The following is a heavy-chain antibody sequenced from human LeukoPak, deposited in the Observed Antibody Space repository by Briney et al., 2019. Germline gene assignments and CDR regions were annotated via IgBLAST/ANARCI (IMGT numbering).Heavy chain of an antibody. V-gene: IGHV1-2*02. CDR1: GYTFTDYY. Sequence: ASVTVSCKASGYTFTDYYMHWVRQAPGQGLEWMGWINPKSGGTNYAQKFQGRVTMTRDTSISTAYMELSSLRSDDTAVYYCALWFGELSALINYYYYGMDVWGQGTTVTVSS. D-gene: IGHD3-10*01. CDR3: ALWFGELSALINYYYYGMDV. CDR2: INPKSGGT. J-gene: IGHJ6*02.